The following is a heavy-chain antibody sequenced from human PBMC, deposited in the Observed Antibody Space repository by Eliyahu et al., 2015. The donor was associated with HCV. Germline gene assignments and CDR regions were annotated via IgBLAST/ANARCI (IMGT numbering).Heavy chain of an antibody. J-gene: IGHJ4*02. Sequence: QVQLVESGGGVVQPGRSLRLSCAASGFSFSRFGMHWVRQAPGKGLEWLAIISHDGSIQNYADSVKGRFTISRDNSKNTLDLKMNSLRREDTAMYYCAKLGNPPVDSPTPDDYWGQGTLVTVSS. CDR3: AKLGNPPVDSPTPDDY. D-gene: IGHD3-9*01. CDR2: ISHDGSIQ. V-gene: IGHV3-30*18. CDR1: GFSFSRFG.